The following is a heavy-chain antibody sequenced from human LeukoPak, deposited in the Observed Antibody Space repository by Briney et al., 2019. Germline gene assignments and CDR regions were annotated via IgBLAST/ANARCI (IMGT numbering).Heavy chain of an antibody. CDR1: GGSFSGHY. CDR3: ASTKWYSGSYLIDY. V-gene: IGHV4-34*01. D-gene: IGHD1-26*01. J-gene: IGHJ4*02. CDR2: INHSGST. Sequence: PSETLSLTCAVYGGSFSGHYWSWIRQPPGKGLEWIGEINHSGSTNYNPSLKSRVTISVDTSKNQFSLKLSSVTAADTAVYYCASTKWYSGSYLIDYWGQGTLVTVSS.